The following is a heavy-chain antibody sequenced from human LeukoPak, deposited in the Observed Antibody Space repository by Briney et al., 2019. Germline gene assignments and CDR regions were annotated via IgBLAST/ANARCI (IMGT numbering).Heavy chain of an antibody. D-gene: IGHD3-22*01. Sequence: PSETLSLTCAVYDGSFSGYYWSWIRQPPGKGLEWIGEINHSGSTNYNPSLKSRVTISVDTSKNQFSLKLSSVTAADTAVYYCARGEKYYYDSSGYYYFDYWGQGTLVTVSS. CDR1: DGSFSGYY. CDR3: ARGEKYYYDSSGYYYFDY. J-gene: IGHJ4*02. V-gene: IGHV4-34*01. CDR2: INHSGST.